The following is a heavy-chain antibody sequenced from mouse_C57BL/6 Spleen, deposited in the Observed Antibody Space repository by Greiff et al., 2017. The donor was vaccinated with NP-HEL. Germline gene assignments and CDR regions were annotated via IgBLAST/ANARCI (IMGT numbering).Heavy chain of an antibody. V-gene: IGHV1-61*01. Sequence: QVQLQQPGAELVRPGSSVKLSCKASGYTFTSYWMDWVKQRPGQGLEWIGNIYPSDSETHYNQKFKDKATLTVDKSSSTAYMQLSSLTSEDSAVYYCARGGRGRSNYVDYYAMDYWGQGTSVTVSS. D-gene: IGHD2-5*01. J-gene: IGHJ4*01. CDR3: ARGGRGRSNYVDYYAMDY. CDR1: GYTFTSYW. CDR2: IYPSDSET.